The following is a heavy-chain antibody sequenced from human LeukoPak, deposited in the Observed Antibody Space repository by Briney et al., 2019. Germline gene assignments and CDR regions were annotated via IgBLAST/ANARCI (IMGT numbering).Heavy chain of an antibody. CDR1: GGSISSYY. CDR2: IYTSGST. J-gene: IGHJ3*02. CDR3: ARSFLEWVGDAFDI. D-gene: IGHD3-3*01. Sequence: SETLSLTCTVSGGSISSYYWSWIRQPAGKGLEWIGRIYTSGSTNYNPSLKSRVTMSVDTSKNQFSLKLSSVTAADTAVYYCARSFLEWVGDAFDIWGQGTMVTVSS. V-gene: IGHV4-4*07.